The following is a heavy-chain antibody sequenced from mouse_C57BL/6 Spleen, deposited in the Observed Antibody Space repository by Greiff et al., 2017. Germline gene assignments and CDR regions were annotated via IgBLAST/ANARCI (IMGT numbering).Heavy chain of an antibody. Sequence: VQLQQSGAELVKPGASVKLSCTASGFNIKDYYMHWVKQRTEQGLEWIGRIDPEDGETKYAPNFQGKATITADTSSNTAYLQLSSLTSEDTAVYYCARSSGYLAYGGQGTLGTVSA. CDR3: ARSSGYLAY. J-gene: IGHJ3*01. D-gene: IGHD3-2*02. CDR1: GFNIKDYY. CDR2: IDPEDGET. V-gene: IGHV14-2*01.